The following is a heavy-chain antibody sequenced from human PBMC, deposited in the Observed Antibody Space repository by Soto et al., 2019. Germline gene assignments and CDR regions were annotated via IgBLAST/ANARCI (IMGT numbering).Heavy chain of an antibody. J-gene: IGHJ6*02. Sequence: SETLSLTCAVSGGSFSGFYWTWIRQPPGGGLEWIGEINHSGTINFNPSLRSRLTISLDSSKKHFSLKLTSLTAADAAVYYCARADRTLVTSYGLDVWGHGTTVTVSS. CDR2: INHSGTI. CDR3: ARADRTLVTSYGLDV. V-gene: IGHV4-34*01. D-gene: IGHD2-21*02. CDR1: GGSFSGFY.